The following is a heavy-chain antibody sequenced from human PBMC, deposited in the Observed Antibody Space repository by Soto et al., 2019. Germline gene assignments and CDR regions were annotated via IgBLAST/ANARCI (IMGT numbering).Heavy chain of an antibody. Sequence: ASVKVSCKASGYTFTGYFIHWVRQAPGQGLEWMGYINPNGGATKYAPRFQGRVTMTSDTSIRTAYMDLSNLTSDDTAVYYCARGGGTIPAPLPCGPGPLVTVSS. V-gene: IGHV1-2*02. J-gene: IGHJ5*02. CDR1: GYTFTGYF. D-gene: IGHD3-3*01. CDR3: ARGGGTIPAPLP. CDR2: INPNGGAT.